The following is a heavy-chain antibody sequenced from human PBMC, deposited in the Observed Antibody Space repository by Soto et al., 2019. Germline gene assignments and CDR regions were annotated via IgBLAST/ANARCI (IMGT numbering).Heavy chain of an antibody. CDR1: DGSIISDYYF. D-gene: IGHD2-21*01. Sequence: SETPSLTFSVSDGSIISDYYFWTWMRQSPGRGLEWIGHIHSTGSTEYNPSLESRLTISVDTSKNQFSLKLTSVTAADTAVYYCATDAYTYFDSWGQGTQVTVSS. J-gene: IGHJ4*02. CDR3: ATDAYTYFDS. CDR2: IHSTGST. V-gene: IGHV4-61*01.